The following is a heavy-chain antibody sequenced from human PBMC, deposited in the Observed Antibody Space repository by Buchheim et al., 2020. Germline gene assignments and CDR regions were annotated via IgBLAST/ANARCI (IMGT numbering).Heavy chain of an antibody. D-gene: IGHD2-15*01. V-gene: IGHV4-34*01. J-gene: IGHJ6*02. CDR2: INHSGST. CDR3: ARGGVVAALYYYYGMDV. CDR1: GGSFSGYY. Sequence: QVQLQQWGAGLLKPSETLSLTCAVYGGSFSGYYWSWIRQPPGKGLEWIGEINHSGSTNYNPSLKSRVTISVDTSKNQFSLKLSSVTAADTAVYYCARGGVVAALYYYYGMDVWGQGTT.